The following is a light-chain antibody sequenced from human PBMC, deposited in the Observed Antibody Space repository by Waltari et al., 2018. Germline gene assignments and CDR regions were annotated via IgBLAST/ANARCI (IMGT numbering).Light chain of an antibody. J-gene: IGLJ2*01. CDR2: RKH. Sequence: QSVLTQPPSASGTPGQRVTISCSGSSSNIGGNYVYWSQQLPGTAPKLLIYRKHQRPSGGPNRFPCPKSGVSASLASSGLRSEDEADYDCAAWDDSLSGDVVGGGRTKLTFL. CDR3: AAWDDSLSGDVV. V-gene: IGLV1-47*01. CDR1: SSNIGGNY.